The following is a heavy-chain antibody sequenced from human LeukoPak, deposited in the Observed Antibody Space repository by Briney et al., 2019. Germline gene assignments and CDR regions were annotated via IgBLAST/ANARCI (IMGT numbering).Heavy chain of an antibody. CDR1: GYTFTSYG. CDR2: ISAYNGNT. D-gene: IGHD6-13*01. J-gene: IGHJ6*03. Sequence: ASVKVSCKASGYTFTSYGISCVRQAPGQGLEWRGWISAYNGNTNYAHNLQGRVTMTPDTSTSTAYMALRSLRSDDTAVYYCARERYSSSWTTENYYYYYYMDVWGKGTTVTVSS. CDR3: ARERYSSSWTTENYYYYYYMDV. V-gene: IGHV1-18*01.